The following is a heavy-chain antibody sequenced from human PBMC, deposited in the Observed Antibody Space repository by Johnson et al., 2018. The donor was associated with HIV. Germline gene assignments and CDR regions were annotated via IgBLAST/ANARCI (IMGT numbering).Heavy chain of an antibody. D-gene: IGHD3-22*01. V-gene: IGHV3-66*01. CDR2: LYSGGNT. CDR1: GFTVSSNY. J-gene: IGHJ3*02. CDR3: AREARIVVVEPSDAFDI. Sequence: VQLVESGGGLVQPGGSLRLSCAASGFTVSSNYMSWVRQAPGKGLECVSVLYSGGNTYYADSVKGRFTISRDNSKNTLSLQMNSLRVEDTAVYYCAREARIVVVEPSDAFDIWGQGTMVTVSS.